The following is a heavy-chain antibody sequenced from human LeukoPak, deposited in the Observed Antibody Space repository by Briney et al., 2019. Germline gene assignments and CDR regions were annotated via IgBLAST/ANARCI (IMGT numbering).Heavy chain of an antibody. V-gene: IGHV4-39*01. J-gene: IGHJ4*02. CDR3: ARHADSGFGELAFDY. CDR1: GGSISSSSYY. D-gene: IGHD3-10*01. CDR2: IYYSGST. Sequence: KPSETLSLTCSVSGGSISSSSYYWGWIRRPPGKGLEWIGSIYYSGSTYYNPSLKSRVTISVDTSKNQFSLKLSSVTAADTAVYYCARHADSGFGELAFDYWGQGTLVTASS.